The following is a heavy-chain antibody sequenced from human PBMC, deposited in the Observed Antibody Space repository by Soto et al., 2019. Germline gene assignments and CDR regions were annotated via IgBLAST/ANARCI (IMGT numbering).Heavy chain of an antibody. Sequence: GGSLRLSCAASGFTFSSYAMSWVRQAPGKGLEWVSAISGSGGSTYYADSVKGRFTISRDNSKNTLYLQMNSLRAEDTAVYYCAKDAYVVPAAMAFFDYWGQGTLVTVSS. J-gene: IGHJ4*02. D-gene: IGHD2-2*01. CDR3: AKDAYVVPAAMAFFDY. CDR2: ISGSGGST. CDR1: GFTFSSYA. V-gene: IGHV3-23*01.